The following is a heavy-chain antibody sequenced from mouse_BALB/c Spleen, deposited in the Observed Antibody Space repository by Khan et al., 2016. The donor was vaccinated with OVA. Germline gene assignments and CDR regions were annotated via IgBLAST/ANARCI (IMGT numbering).Heavy chain of an antibody. CDR3: TRRGALGTMDY. V-gene: IGHV1S22*01. D-gene: IGHD4-1*01. J-gene: IGHJ4*01. Sequence: LQQPGSELVRPGASVKLSCKASGYTFTSYWMHWVKQRHGQGLEWIGNIYPGSGSTNYDEKFKSKGALTVDTSSSTAYMHLSSLTSENSAVYYVTRRGALGTMDYWGQGTSVTVSS. CDR2: IYPGSGST. CDR1: GYTFTSYW.